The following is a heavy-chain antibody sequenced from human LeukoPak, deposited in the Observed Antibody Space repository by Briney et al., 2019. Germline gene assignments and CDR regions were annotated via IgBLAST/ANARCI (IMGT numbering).Heavy chain of an antibody. CDR3: ARCGGDCYSEFDY. V-gene: IGHV1-69*13. CDR2: IIPIFGTA. J-gene: IGHJ4*02. Sequence: SVKVSCKASGGTSSSYAISWVRQAPGQGLEWMGGIIPIFGTANYAQKFQGRVTITADESTSTAYMELSSLRSEDTAVYYCARCGGDCYSEFDYWGQGTLVTVSS. D-gene: IGHD2-21*02. CDR1: GGTSSSYA.